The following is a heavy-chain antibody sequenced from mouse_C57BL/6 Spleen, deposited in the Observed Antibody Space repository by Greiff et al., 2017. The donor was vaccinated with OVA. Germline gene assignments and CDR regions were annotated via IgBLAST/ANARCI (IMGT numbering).Heavy chain of an antibody. D-gene: IGHD4-1*01. J-gene: IGHJ3*01. CDR2: FYPGSGSI. V-gene: IGHV1-62-2*01. CDR1: GYTFTEYT. Sequence: VKVVESGAELVKPGASVKLSCKASGYTFTEYTIHWVKQRSGQGLEWIGWFYPGSGSIKYNEKFKDKATLTADKSSSTVYMELSRLTSEDSAVYFCARHEEGLGRAWFAYWGQGTLVTVSA. CDR3: ARHEEGLGRAWFAY.